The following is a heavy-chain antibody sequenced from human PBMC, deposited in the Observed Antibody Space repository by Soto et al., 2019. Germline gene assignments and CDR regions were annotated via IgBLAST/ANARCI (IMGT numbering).Heavy chain of an antibody. CDR1: GFTFSNFA. Sequence: EVQLLESGGGLVQPGGSLRLSCAASGFTFSNFAMSWVRQAPGKGLEWVSGIIGGGGSTYYAGSVKGRFTISRDKSRATLYLQMNSLRADDTAIYYCAKDGGYSFGPGNYYGMDVWGQGTTVTVSS. J-gene: IGHJ6*02. D-gene: IGHD5-18*01. CDR2: IIGGGGST. CDR3: AKDGGYSFGPGNYYGMDV. V-gene: IGHV3-23*01.